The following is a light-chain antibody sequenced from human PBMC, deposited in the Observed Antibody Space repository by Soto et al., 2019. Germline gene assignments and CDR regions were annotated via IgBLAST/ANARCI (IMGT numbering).Light chain of an antibody. Sequence: EIVLTQSQGTLSLSPGERATVSCRASQSVSNYLACYQQKPGQAPRLLIYGASTRATGIPDRFSGSGSGTDFTLAISRLEPEDFAVYYCQQYHSSPRTFGQGTKVDIK. CDR3: QQYHSSPRT. CDR1: QSVSNY. J-gene: IGKJ1*01. CDR2: GAS. V-gene: IGKV3-20*01.